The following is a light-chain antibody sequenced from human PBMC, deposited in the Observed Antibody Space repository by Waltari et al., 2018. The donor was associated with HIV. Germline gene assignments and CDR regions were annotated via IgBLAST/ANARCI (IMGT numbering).Light chain of an antibody. CDR2: GAS. CDR1: RNVNNN. Sequence: EIVMTQSPATLSVSPGERVTLSCRASRNVNNNLAWYQQKPGQAPRLLIYGASTRATGLPTRFSGSGSETEFTLTISSRQSEDFVVYYCQQYDKWPLTFGGGTKVEIK. V-gene: IGKV3-15*01. J-gene: IGKJ4*01. CDR3: QQYDKWPLT.